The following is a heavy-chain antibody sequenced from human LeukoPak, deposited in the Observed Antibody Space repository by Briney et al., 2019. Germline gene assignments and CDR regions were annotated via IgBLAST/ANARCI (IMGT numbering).Heavy chain of an antibody. V-gene: IGHV3-53*01. CDR3: ARGLYSSGWAIDY. D-gene: IGHD6-19*01. CDR1: GFTVSSNY. Sequence: GGSLRLSCAASGFTVSSNYMSWVRQAPGKGLEWVSVIYSGGSTYYADSVKGRFTISRDNSKSTLYLQMNSLRAEDTAVYYCARGLYSSGWAIDYWGQGTLVTVSS. J-gene: IGHJ4*02. CDR2: IYSGGST.